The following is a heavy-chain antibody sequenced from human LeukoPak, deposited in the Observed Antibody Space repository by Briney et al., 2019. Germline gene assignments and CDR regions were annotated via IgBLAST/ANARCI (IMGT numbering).Heavy chain of an antibody. J-gene: IGHJ1*01. CDR2: IIPILGIA. D-gene: IGHD4-23*01. CDR3: ARLPLNYGGNSLGEYFQH. Sequence: ASVKVSCKASGGTFSSYAIGWVRQAPGQGLEWMGRIIPILGIANYAQKFQGRVTITADKSTSTAYMELSSLRSEDTAVYYCARLPLNYGGNSLGEYFQHWGQGTLVTVSS. V-gene: IGHV1-69*04. CDR1: GGTFSSYA.